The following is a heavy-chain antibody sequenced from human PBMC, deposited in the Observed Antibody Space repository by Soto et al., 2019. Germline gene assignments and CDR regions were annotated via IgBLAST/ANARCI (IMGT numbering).Heavy chain of an antibody. J-gene: IGHJ4*02. CDR1: GFTFSRFE. D-gene: IGHD3-10*01. CDR2: ISSSGSTA. V-gene: IGHV3-48*03. CDR3: TRAAWFPYLSCY. Sequence: EVQLVESGGGLVQPGGSLRLSCAASGFTFSRFELPLVRQAPGKGLEWISYISSSGSTAYYASSVEGRFTISRDNANNSVYLQMYSLRAEDTALYYCTRAAWFPYLSCYWGQGALVTVSS.